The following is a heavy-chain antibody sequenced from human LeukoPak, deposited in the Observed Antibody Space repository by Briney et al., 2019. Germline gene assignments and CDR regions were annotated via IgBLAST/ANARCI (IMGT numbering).Heavy chain of an antibody. D-gene: IGHD1-26*01. V-gene: IGHV4-39*01. CDR1: GGSISSSSYY. J-gene: IGHJ4*02. CDR3: ARHAFAIGSYGDY. CDR2: IYYSGST. Sequence: PSETLSLTCTVSGGSISSSSYYWGWIRQPPGKGLEWIGSIYYSGSTCYNPSLKSRVTISVDTSKNQFSLKLSSVTAADTAVYYCARHAFAIGSYGDYWGQGTLVTVSS.